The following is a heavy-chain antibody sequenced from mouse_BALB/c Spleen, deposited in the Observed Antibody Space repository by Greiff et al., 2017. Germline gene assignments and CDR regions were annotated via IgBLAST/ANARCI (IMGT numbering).Heavy chain of an antibody. CDR2: IDPANGNT. CDR1: GFNIKDTY. CDR3: ARGNYLYAMDY. V-gene: IGHV14-3*02. Sequence: VQLQQSGAELVKPGASVKLSCTASGFNIKDTYMHWVKQRPEQGLEWIGRIDPANGNTKYDPKFQGKATITADTSSNTAYLQLSSLTSVDTAVYYCARGNYLYAMDYWGQGASVTVSS. D-gene: IGHD2-1*01. J-gene: IGHJ4*01.